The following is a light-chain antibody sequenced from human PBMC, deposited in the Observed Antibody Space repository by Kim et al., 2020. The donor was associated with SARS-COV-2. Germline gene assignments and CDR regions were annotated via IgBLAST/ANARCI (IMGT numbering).Light chain of an antibody. J-gene: IGLJ2*01. Sequence: QSVLTQPPSVSGAPGQRVTISCTGSSSNIGAGYDVHWYQQLPGTAPKLLIYGNSNRPSGVPDRFSGSESGTSASLAITGLQAEDEADYYCQSYDSSLSVYVVFGGGTQLTVL. V-gene: IGLV1-40*01. CDR1: SSNIGAGYD. CDR3: QSYDSSLSVYVV. CDR2: GNS.